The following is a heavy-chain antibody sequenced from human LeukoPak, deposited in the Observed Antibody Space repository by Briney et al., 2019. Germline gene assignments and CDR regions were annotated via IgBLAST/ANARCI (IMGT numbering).Heavy chain of an antibody. CDR3: ARASSWPTFDY. Sequence: GGLRLSCAASGFTFSSYSMNWVRQAPGKGLEWVSSISSSSSYIYYADSVKGRFTISRDNAKNSLYLQMNSLRAEDTAVYYCARASSWPTFDYWSQGTLVTVSS. CDR1: GFTFSSYS. D-gene: IGHD6-13*01. J-gene: IGHJ4*02. CDR2: ISSSSSYI. V-gene: IGHV3-21*01.